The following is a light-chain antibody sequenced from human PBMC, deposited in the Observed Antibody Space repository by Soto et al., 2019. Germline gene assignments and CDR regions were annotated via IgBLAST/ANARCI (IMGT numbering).Light chain of an antibody. CDR3: QQYNTYPLT. CDR2: KAS. Sequence: DIQMTQSPSTLSASVGDRVTITCRASQSISTWLAWYQQKPGKAPKLLIYKASSLEGGVPSRFGGSGSGTLFNITISSLHSDDFATYYCQQYNTYPLTFGGGTKVDI. J-gene: IGKJ4*01. V-gene: IGKV1-5*03. CDR1: QSISTW.